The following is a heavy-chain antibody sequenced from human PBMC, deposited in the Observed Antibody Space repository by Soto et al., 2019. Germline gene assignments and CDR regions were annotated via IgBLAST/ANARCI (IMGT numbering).Heavy chain of an antibody. Sequence: QVQLQESGPGLVKPSQTLSLTCTVSGGSISSGGYYWSWIRQHPGKGLEWIGSIYYSGSTYYNPSLQRRVTISADTSKNQFSMKLSSVPAADTGVYYCARDIIAVGDSSYGMDVWGQGTTVTVSS. CDR3: ARDIIAVGDSSYGMDV. V-gene: IGHV4-31*03. J-gene: IGHJ6*02. D-gene: IGHD3-22*01. CDR2: IYYSGST. CDR1: GGSISSGGYY.